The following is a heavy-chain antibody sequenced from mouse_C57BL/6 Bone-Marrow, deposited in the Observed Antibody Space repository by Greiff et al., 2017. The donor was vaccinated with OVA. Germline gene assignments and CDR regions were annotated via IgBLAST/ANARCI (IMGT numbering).Heavy chain of an antibody. J-gene: IGHJ2*01. Sequence: EVKLQESGGDLVKPGGSLKLSCAASGFTFSSYGMSWVRQTPDKRLEWVATISSGGSYTYYPDSVKGRFTISRDNAKNTLYLQMSSLKSEDTAMYYCARHYSGSSYYWGQGTTLTVSS. V-gene: IGHV5-6*01. CDR3: ARHYSGSSYY. CDR1: GFTFSSYG. CDR2: ISSGGSYT. D-gene: IGHD1-1*01.